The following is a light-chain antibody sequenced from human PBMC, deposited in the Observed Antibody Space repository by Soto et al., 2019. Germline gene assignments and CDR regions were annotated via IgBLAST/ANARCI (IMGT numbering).Light chain of an antibody. Sequence: QSVLTQPAPVSGSPGQSITISCTGTSSDVGTYNLVSWYQHHPGKAPKLMIYEGNKRPSGVSNRFSGSKSGNTASLTISGLQAEDEADYYCASYAGSNSYVFGSGTKVTVL. J-gene: IGLJ1*01. V-gene: IGLV2-23*01. CDR1: SSDVGTYNL. CDR3: ASYAGSNSYV. CDR2: EGN.